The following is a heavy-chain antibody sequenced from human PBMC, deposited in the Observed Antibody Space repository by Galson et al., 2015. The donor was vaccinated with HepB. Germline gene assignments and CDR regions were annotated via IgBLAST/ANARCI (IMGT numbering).Heavy chain of an antibody. CDR1: GFTFNSYA. J-gene: IGHJ4*02. CDR3: AGVLALEYNYDSSGHSALSNLDC. CDR2: ISGGGNT. Sequence: SLRLSCAASGFTFNSYAMSWVRQAPGKGLQWVSLISGGGNTYYADSVKDRCTISRDNSNNTMNLQMTNLRTDDTAVYYCAGVLALEYNYDSSGHSALSNLDCWRLGTLVTVSS. V-gene: IGHV3-23*01. D-gene: IGHD3-22*01.